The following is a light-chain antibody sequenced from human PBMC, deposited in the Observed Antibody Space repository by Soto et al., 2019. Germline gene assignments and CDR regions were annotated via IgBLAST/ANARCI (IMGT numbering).Light chain of an antibody. CDR1: QSVRSN. J-gene: IGKJ2*01. CDR2: GTS. V-gene: IGKV3-15*01. Sequence: EIVMTQSPATLSVSPGERATLSCRASQSVRSNLAWCQQKPGQAPRLLIYGTSTRATGIPARFSGSGSGTEFTLTISGLRSEDFAVYYCQQYSNWPHTFGQGTKLEIK. CDR3: QQYSNWPHT.